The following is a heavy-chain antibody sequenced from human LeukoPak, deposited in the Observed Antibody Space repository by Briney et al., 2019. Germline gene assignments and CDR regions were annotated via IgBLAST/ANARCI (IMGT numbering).Heavy chain of an antibody. CDR1: GDSVSSNSAA. Sequence: SQTLSLTCAISGDSVSSNSAAWNWIRQSPSRGLEWLGRTYYRSKWYNDYAVSVKSRITINPDTSKNQFSLQLNSVTPEDTAVYYCARADNLYSSSWYKGTYYFDYWGQGTLVTVSS. V-gene: IGHV6-1*01. D-gene: IGHD6-13*01. CDR3: ARADNLYSSSWYKGTYYFDY. J-gene: IGHJ4*02. CDR2: TYYRSKWYN.